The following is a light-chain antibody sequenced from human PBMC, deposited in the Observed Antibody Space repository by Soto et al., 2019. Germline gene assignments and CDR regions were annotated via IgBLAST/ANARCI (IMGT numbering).Light chain of an antibody. V-gene: IGKV3D-20*01. CDR3: QQYGSSPPT. J-gene: IGKJ5*01. Sequence: EIVLTQSPATLSLPPGERATLSCGASQALRSSYLAWYQQKPGLAPRLLIYATSSRATGIPDRFSGSGSGTDFTLTISRLEPEDFAVYYCQQYGSSPPTFGQGTRLEIK. CDR2: ATS. CDR1: QALRSSY.